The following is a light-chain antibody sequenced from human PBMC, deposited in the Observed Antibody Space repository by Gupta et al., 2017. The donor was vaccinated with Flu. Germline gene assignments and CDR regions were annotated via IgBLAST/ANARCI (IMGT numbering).Light chain of an antibody. J-gene: IGKJ5*01. CDR2: DAS. CDR3: QQRSNWPAIT. Sequence: ATLSLSPGERATLSCRASQSVSSYLAWYQQKPGQAPRLLIYDASNRATGIPARFSGSGSGTDFTLTISSREPEDFAVYYCQQRSNWPAITFGQGTRLEIK. CDR1: QSVSSY. V-gene: IGKV3-11*01.